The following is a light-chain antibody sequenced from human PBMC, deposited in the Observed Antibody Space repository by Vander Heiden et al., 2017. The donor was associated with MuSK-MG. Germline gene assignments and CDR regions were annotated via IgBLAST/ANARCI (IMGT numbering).Light chain of an antibody. V-gene: IGKV4-1*01. J-gene: IGKJ2*01. CDR1: QSVLSSSNNKNY. CDR3: QQYYSSPYT. CDR2: WAS. Sequence: DIVMTQSPGSLAVSLGERATINCKSSQSVLSSSNNKNYLAWYQQKPGQPPKLLIYWASTRESGVPDRFRGSGSGTDFTLTISSLQAEDVAVYYCQQYYSSPYTFGQGTKLEIK.